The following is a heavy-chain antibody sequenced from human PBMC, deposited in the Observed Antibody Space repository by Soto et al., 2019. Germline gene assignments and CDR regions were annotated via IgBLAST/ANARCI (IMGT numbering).Heavy chain of an antibody. CDR1: GGSISSYY. J-gene: IGHJ3*02. Sequence: SGTLSLTCTVSGGSISSYYWGWIRQPPGKGLEWIGYIYYSGSTNYNPSLKSRVTISVDTSKNQFSLKLSSVTAADTAVYYCARETRGGPGRDDFDIWGQGKMVTVSS. CDR2: IYYSGST. V-gene: IGHV4-59*01. D-gene: IGHD2-15*01. CDR3: ARETRGGPGRDDFDI.